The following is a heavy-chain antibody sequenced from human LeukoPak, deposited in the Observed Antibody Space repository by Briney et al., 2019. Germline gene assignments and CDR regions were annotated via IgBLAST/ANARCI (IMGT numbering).Heavy chain of an antibody. CDR1: GFTFSSYG. Sequence: GRSLRLSCAASGFTFSSYGMHWVRQAPGKGLEWVAVIWYDGSNKYYADSVKGRFTISRDNSKNTLYLQMNSLRAEDTAVYYCARDWGYCSSTSCYSDFDYWGQGTLVTVSS. D-gene: IGHD2-2*01. CDR3: ARDWGYCSSTSCYSDFDY. CDR2: IWYDGSNK. V-gene: IGHV3-33*01. J-gene: IGHJ4*02.